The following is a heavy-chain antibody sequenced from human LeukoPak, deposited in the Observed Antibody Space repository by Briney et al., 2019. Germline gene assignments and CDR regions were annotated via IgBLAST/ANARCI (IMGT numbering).Heavy chain of an antibody. Sequence: TGGSLRLSCAASGFTFGTCAMHWVRQAPGKGLDWVAVLSFDGNNEYYADSVKGRFTISRDNSKNTLYLQMNSLSAEDTAVYYCAKVGTNYLRYHFDSWGRGTLVTVSS. CDR1: GFTFGTCA. CDR3: AKVGTNYLRYHFDS. CDR2: LSFDGNNE. V-gene: IGHV3-30-3*01. D-gene: IGHD1-7*01. J-gene: IGHJ4*02.